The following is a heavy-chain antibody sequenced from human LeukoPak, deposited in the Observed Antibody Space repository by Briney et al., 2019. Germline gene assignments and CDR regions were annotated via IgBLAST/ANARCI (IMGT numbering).Heavy chain of an antibody. CDR2: ISSSSSYI. D-gene: IGHD2-2*02. V-gene: IGHV3-21*04. CDR3: ARGFELRTRRIPYYMDV. J-gene: IGHJ6*03. CDR1: GFTFSSYS. Sequence: GGSLRPSCAASGFTFSSYSMNWVRQAPGKGLEWVSSISSSSSYIYYADSVKGRFTTSRDNARNSLYLQMNSLRAEDTALYYCARGFELRTRRIPYYMDVWGKGTTVTVSS.